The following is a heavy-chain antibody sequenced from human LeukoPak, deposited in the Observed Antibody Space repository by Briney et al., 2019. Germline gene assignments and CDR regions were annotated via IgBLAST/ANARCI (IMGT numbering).Heavy chain of an antibody. Sequence: PGGSLRLSCAASGFTFSSYSMNWIRQTPGKGLEWVSSISGSGEFIYYVDSVRGRFTISRDNGKNSLYLQMNSLRPEDTAAYYCARDDSHGYHFFDSWGQGTLVTVSS. J-gene: IGHJ4*02. V-gene: IGHV3-21*01. CDR2: ISGSGEFI. CDR1: GFTFSSYS. D-gene: IGHD3-22*01. CDR3: ARDDSHGYHFFDS.